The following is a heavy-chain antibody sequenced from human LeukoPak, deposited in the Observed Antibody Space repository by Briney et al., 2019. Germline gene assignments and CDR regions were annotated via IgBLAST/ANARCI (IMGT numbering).Heavy chain of an antibody. CDR2: ISYDGSNK. V-gene: IGHV3-30*18. D-gene: IGHD5-18*01. Sequence: GGSLRLSCAASGFTFSSYGMHWVRQAPGKGLEWVAVISYDGSNKYYADSVKGRFTISRDNSKNTLYLQMNSLRAEDTAVYYCAKEGRKTGNTYGYEFDSWGQGTLVTVSS. CDR1: GFTFSSYG. CDR3: AKEGRKTGNTYGYEFDS. J-gene: IGHJ4*02.